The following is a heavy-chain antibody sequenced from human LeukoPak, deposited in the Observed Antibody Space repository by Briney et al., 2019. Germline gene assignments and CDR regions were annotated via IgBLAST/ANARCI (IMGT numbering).Heavy chain of an antibody. Sequence: PGGSLRLSCAASGFTFGSYAMHWVRQPPGKGLEWVAVISYDGSNKYCADSVKGRFSISRDNTKQTMYLQMNSLRSEDTAVYYCAKDRMVRGVNDAFYIWGQGTMVTVSS. D-gene: IGHD3-10*01. V-gene: IGHV3-30*04. J-gene: IGHJ3*02. CDR1: GFTFGSYA. CDR2: ISYDGSNK. CDR3: AKDRMVRGVNDAFYI.